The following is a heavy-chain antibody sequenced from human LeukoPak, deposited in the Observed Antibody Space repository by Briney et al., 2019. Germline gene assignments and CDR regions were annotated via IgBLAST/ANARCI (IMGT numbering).Heavy chain of an antibody. J-gene: IGHJ3*02. CDR2: MNPNSGNT. CDR3: ARVSHDYVWGSYKVEGADAFDI. V-gene: IGHV1-8*03. Sequence: ASVKVSCKASGYTFTSYDINWVRQATGQGLEGMGWMNPNSGNTGYAQKFQGRVTITRNTSISTAYMELSSLRSEDTAVYYCARVSHDYVWGSYKVEGADAFDIWGQGTMVTVSS. CDR1: GYTFTSYD. D-gene: IGHD3-16*01.